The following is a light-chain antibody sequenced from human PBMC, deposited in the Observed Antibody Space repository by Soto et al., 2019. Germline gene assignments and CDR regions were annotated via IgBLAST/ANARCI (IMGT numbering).Light chain of an antibody. V-gene: IGLV2-8*01. CDR1: SSDVGSYNY. Sequence: QSVLTQPPSASGSPGQSVTISCTGTSSDVGSYNYVSWYQQHPGKAPKLMIYEVTKRPSGVPDRFSGSKSGNTASLTVSGLQAEDEADYYCSSYAGSNNLWVFGGGTKVTVL. CDR3: SSYAGSNNLWV. J-gene: IGLJ3*02. CDR2: EVT.